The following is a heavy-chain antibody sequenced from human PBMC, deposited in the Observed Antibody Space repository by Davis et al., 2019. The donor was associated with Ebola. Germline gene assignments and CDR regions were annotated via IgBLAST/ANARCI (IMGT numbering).Heavy chain of an antibody. Sequence: SETLSLTCAVYGGSFSGYYWSWIRQPPGKGLEWIGEINHSGSTNYNPSLKSRVTISVDESKNQFSLKLSSVTAADTAVYYCARFGSGWNEGIDYWGQGTLVTVSS. V-gene: IGHV4-34*01. CDR3: ARFGSGWNEGIDY. D-gene: IGHD6-19*01. CDR1: GGSFSGYY. CDR2: INHSGST. J-gene: IGHJ4*02.